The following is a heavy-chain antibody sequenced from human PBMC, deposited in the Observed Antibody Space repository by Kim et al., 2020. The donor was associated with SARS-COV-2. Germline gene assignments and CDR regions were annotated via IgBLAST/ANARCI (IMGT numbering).Heavy chain of an antibody. J-gene: IGHJ5*02. V-gene: IGHV1-8*01. Sequence: ASVKVSCKASGYTFTSYNINWVRQATGQGLEWMGWMNPNSGNTGYAQKFQGRVTMTRNTSISTAYMELSSLRSEDTAVYYCARGGGYFDWVPGWFDPWGQGTLVTVSS. CDR2: MNPNSGNT. CDR1: GYTFTSYN. D-gene: IGHD3-9*01. CDR3: ARGGGYFDWVPGWFDP.